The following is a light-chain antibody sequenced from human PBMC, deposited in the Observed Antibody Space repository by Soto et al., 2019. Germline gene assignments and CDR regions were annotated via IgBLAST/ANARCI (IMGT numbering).Light chain of an antibody. CDR2: DVS. CDR3: SSYAGSNSVL. J-gene: IGLJ2*01. V-gene: IGLV2-11*01. CDR1: NSDVGGYNY. Sequence: QSALTQPRSVSGSPGQSVTISCTGTNSDVGGYNYVSWYQQHPGKAPKLMIYDVSTRPSGVPDRFSGSKSGNTASLTISGLQAEDEADYYCSSYAGSNSVLFGGGTQLTVL.